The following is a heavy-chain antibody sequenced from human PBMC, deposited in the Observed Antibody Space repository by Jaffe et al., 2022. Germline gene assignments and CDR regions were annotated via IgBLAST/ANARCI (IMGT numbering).Heavy chain of an antibody. J-gene: IGHJ4*02. CDR3: ARTYCSGGSCYSELGY. CDR1: GYTFTSYD. V-gene: IGHV1-8*01. Sequence: QVQLVQSGAEVKKPGASVKVSCKASGYTFTSYDINWVRQATGQGLEWMGWMNPNSGNTGYAQKFQGRVTMTRNTSISTAYMELSSLRSEDTAVYYCARTYCSGGSCYSELGYWGQGTLVTVSS. CDR2: MNPNSGNT. D-gene: IGHD2-15*01.